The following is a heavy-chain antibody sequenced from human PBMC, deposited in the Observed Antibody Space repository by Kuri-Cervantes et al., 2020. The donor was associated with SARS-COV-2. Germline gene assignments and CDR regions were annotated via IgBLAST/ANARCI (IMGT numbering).Heavy chain of an antibody. Sequence: ASVKVSCKASGYTFTGYYMHWVRQAPGQGLEWMGWINPNSGGTNYAQKFQGWVTMTRDTSTSTVYMELSSLRSEDTAVYYCARETYYYDSSGYYRRLYGMDVWGQGTTVTVSS. CDR3: ARETYYYDSSGYYRRLYGMDV. CDR1: GYTFTGYY. CDR2: INPNSGGT. V-gene: IGHV1-2*04. D-gene: IGHD3-22*01. J-gene: IGHJ6*02.